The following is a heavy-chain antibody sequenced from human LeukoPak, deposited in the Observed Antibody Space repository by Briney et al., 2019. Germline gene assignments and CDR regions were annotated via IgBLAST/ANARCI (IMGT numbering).Heavy chain of an antibody. CDR3: ARGRAYCSGGSCPWPRMDY. D-gene: IGHD2-15*01. J-gene: IGHJ4*02. V-gene: IGHV4-34*01. CDR2: INHSGST. Sequence: PSETLSLTCAVYGGSFSGYYWSWIRQPPGKGLEWIGEINHSGSTNYNPSLKSRVTISVDTSKNQFSLKLSSVTAADTAVYYCARGRAYCSGGSCPWPRMDYWGQGTLVTVSS. CDR1: GGSFSGYY.